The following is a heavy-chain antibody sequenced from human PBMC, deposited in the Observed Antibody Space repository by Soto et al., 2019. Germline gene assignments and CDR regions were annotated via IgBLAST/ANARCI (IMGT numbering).Heavy chain of an antibody. V-gene: IGHV5-10-1*01. CDR1: GYSFTSYW. J-gene: IGHJ6*02. CDR2: IDPSDSYT. D-gene: IGHD6-13*01. Sequence: PGESLKISCKGSGYSFTSYWISWVRQMPGKGLEWMGRIDPSDSYTNYSPSFQGHVTISADKSISTAYLQWSSLKASDTAMYYCARRYSSSERAYYYYYGMDVWGQGTTVTVSS. CDR3: ARRYSSSERAYYYYYGMDV.